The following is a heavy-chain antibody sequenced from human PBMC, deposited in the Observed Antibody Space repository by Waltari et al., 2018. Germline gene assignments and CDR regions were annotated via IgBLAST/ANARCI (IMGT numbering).Heavy chain of an antibody. D-gene: IGHD2-8*01. V-gene: IGHV3-30*18. CDR2: ISYDGSNK. CDR3: AKDPRMALDYYYYMGV. J-gene: IGHJ6*03. CDR1: GFTFSSYG. Sequence: QVQLVESGGGVVQPGRSLRLSCAASGFTFSSYGMPWVRQAPGKGLEWVAVISYDGSNKYYADSVKGRFTISRDNSKNTLYLQMNSLRAEDTAVYYCAKDPRMALDYYYYMGVWGKGTTVTVSS.